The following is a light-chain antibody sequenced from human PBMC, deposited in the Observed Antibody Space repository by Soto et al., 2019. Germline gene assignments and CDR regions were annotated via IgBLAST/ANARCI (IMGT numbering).Light chain of an antibody. CDR1: QSLLHSNGYNY. CDR3: MQALLTPWT. CDR2: LGS. V-gene: IGKV2-28*01. J-gene: IGKJ1*01. Sequence: DIVMTQSPLSLPVTPGEPASISCRSSQSLLHSNGYNYLDWYLQKPGQSQQLLISLGSNRASGVPEGFSGSGSGTDFTVKISRVEAEDGGVYYCMQALLTPWTFGKGTKVEIK.